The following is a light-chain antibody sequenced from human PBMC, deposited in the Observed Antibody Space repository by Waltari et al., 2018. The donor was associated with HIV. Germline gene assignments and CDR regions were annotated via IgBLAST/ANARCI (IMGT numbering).Light chain of an antibody. Sequence: SYVLTQPPSVSVAPGQTARITCGGDNIGSKSVHWYQQKPGPAPVLVVDDDSERPSGIPERFSGSKSGNTATLTISRVEAGDEADFYCQVWDSGSDHVVFGGGTKLTVL. J-gene: IGLJ2*01. CDR1: NIGSKS. V-gene: IGLV3-21*02. CDR3: QVWDSGSDHVV. CDR2: DDS.